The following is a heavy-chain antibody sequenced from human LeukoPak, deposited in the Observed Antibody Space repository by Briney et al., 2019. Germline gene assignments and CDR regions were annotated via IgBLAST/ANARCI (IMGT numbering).Heavy chain of an antibody. CDR2: IRYTGAT. J-gene: IGHJ5*02. D-gene: IGHD3-16*01. CDR3: ARLHALGAEEFDP. Sequence: SKTLSLTCTVSGGSISGHYWSWIRQSPGKGLEWIGYIRYTGATNYNPYLQSRITISVDMPKNQFSLRLNSVTAADTAVYYCARLHALGAEEFDPWGQGTLVTVSS. V-gene: IGHV4-59*11. CDR1: GGSISGHY.